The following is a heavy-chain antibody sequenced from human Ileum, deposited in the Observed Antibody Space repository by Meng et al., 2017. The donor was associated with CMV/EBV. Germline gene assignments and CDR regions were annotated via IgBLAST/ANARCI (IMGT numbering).Heavy chain of an antibody. D-gene: IGHD2-2*01. CDR3: ASSYPRGYCSSTSCPRGYYYYYYGMDV. J-gene: IGHJ6*02. V-gene: IGHV4-34*01. Sequence: IRQPPGKGREWIGEIHHSGSTNYNPSLKSRVTISVDTSKNQFSLKLSSVTAADTAVYYCASSYPRGYCSSTSCPRGYYYYYYGMDVWGQGTTVTVSS. CDR2: IHHSGST.